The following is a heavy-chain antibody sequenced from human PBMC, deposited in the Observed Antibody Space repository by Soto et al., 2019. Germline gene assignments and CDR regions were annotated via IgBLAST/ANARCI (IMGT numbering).Heavy chain of an antibody. V-gene: IGHV4-39*01. CDR1: EYSITGHSYY. J-gene: IGHJ4*02. Sequence: XATLSLTCTVIEYSITGHSYYWGCIRQSPGTEMQWIGTIHYTGTTSYNPSLQGRATISVDTSKNQFSLKLSSVTAADTAVYYCAKLGDGYNSDYWGQGTLVTVSS. D-gene: IGHD5-12*01. CDR2: IHYTGTT. CDR3: AKLGDGYNSDY.